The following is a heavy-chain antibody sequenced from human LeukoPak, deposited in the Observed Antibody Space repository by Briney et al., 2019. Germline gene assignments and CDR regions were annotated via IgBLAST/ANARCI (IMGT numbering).Heavy chain of an antibody. CDR2: INHSGST. Sequence: SQTLSLTCTVSGGSISSGDYYWSWIRQPPGKGLEWIGEINHSGSTNYNPSLKSRVTISVDTSKNQFSLKLSSVTAADTAMYYCASVYDSSGYYPFWGQGTLVTVSS. V-gene: IGHV4-30-4*01. CDR1: GGSISSGDYY. J-gene: IGHJ4*02. CDR3: ASVYDSSGYYPF. D-gene: IGHD3-22*01.